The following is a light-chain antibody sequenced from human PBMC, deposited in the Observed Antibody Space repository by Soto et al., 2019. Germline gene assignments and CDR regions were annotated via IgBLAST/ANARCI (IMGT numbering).Light chain of an antibody. CDR3: SSYTSSSPYV. J-gene: IGLJ1*01. Sequence: QSALTQPASVSGSPGQSITIPCTGTSSDVGGYNYVSWYQQHPGKAPKLMIYEVSNRPSGVSNRFSGSKSGNTASLTISGLQAEDEADYDCSSYTSSSPYVFGTGTKVTLL. CDR2: EVS. CDR1: SSDVGGYNY. V-gene: IGLV2-14*01.